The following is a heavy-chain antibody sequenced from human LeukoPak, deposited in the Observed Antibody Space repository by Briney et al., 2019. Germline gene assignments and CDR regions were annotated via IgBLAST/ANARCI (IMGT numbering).Heavy chain of an antibody. D-gene: IGHD3-22*01. CDR1: GFTFSSYA. Sequence: GGSLRLSCAASGFTFSSYAMSWVRQAPGKGLEWVANIKQDGSEKYYVDSVKGRFTISRDNAKNSLYLQMNSLRAEDTAVYYCARPYSSGYYPDYWGQGTLVTVSS. V-gene: IGHV3-7*01. J-gene: IGHJ4*02. CDR3: ARPYSSGYYPDY. CDR2: IKQDGSEK.